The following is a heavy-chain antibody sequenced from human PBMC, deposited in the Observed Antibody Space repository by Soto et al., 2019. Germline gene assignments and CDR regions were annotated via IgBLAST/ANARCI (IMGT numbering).Heavy chain of an antibody. J-gene: IGHJ3*02. Sequence: PAQTLSLTCAISGDSVSSNSAAWNVIRQSPSRGLEWLGRTYYRSKWYNDYAVSVKSRITINPDTSKNQFSLQLNFVTPEDTAVYYCARARLPEGAFDIWGQGTMVTVSS. V-gene: IGHV6-1*01. CDR3: ARARLPEGAFDI. CDR2: TYYRSKWYN. CDR1: GDSVSSNSAA.